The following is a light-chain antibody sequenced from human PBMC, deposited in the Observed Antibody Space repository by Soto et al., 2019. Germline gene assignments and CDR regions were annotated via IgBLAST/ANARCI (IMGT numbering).Light chain of an antibody. CDR1: QYITNSQ. Sequence: EIVLTQSPGTLSLSPGERATLFCRATQYITNSQLAWYQQKPGQAPRLLIFGAFNRATGIPDRFSGSGSGTDFTLTITRLDPEDFAVYYCQQWASSPRTFGRGTTVEIK. CDR3: QQWASSPRT. V-gene: IGKV3-20*01. J-gene: IGKJ1*01. CDR2: GAF.